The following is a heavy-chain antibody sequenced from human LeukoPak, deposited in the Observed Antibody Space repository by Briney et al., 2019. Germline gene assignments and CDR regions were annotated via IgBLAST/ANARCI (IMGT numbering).Heavy chain of an antibody. V-gene: IGHV5-51*01. CDR1: GYSFTNYW. CDR3: ARHRLYYYGSGSNYRHAFDI. Sequence: GESLKISCRASGYSFTNYWIGWVRQMPGKGLEWMANIYPGDSESRYSPSFQGQVTISADKSISTAYLQWSTLKASDTAMYYCARHRLYYYGSGSNYRHAFDIWDQGTMVTVSP. J-gene: IGHJ3*02. D-gene: IGHD3-10*01. CDR2: IYPGDSES.